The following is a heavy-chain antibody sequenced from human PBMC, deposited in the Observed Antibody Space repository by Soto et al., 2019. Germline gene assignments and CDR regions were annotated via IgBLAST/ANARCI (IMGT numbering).Heavy chain of an antibody. CDR2: ISNSGNTI. Sequence: GGSLRLSCAASGFTFSISEMNWVRQAPGKGLEWVSYISNSGNTIYYADSVKGRFTISRDNARNPLYLQMNSLRAEDTAVYYCARGVEMATLAVRYYFDSWGQGTLVTVSS. V-gene: IGHV3-48*03. J-gene: IGHJ4*02. CDR3: ARGVEMATLAVRYYFDS. D-gene: IGHD5-12*01. CDR1: GFTFSISE.